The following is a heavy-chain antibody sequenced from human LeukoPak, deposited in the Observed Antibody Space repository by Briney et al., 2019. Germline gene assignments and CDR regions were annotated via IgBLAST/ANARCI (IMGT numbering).Heavy chain of an antibody. V-gene: IGHV2-5*02. CDR3: ARYDYGDSPTVDYFDY. CDR2: IYWDDDK. D-gene: IGHD4-17*01. Sequence: SGPTLVKPTQTLTLTCTFSGFSLSTSGVGVAWIRQPPGKALEWLALIYWDDDKRYSPSLKSRITITKDTSKNQVVLTMTNMDPVDTATYYCARYDYGDSPTVDYFDYWGQGTLVTVSS. CDR1: GFSLSTSGVG. J-gene: IGHJ4*02.